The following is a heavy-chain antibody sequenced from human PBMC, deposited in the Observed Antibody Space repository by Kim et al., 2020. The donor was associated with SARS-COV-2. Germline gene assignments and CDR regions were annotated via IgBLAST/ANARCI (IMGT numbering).Heavy chain of an antibody. Sequence: SETLSLTCTVSGGSISSYYWSWIRQPPGKGLEWIGYIYYSGSTNYNPSLKSRVTISVDTSKNQFSLKLSSVTAADTAVYYCARVSPPLDYDFWSGYYALGAFDIWGQGTMVTVSS. CDR1: GGSISSYY. D-gene: IGHD3-3*01. CDR2: IYYSGST. V-gene: IGHV4-59*13. CDR3: ARVSPPLDYDFWSGYYALGAFDI. J-gene: IGHJ3*02.